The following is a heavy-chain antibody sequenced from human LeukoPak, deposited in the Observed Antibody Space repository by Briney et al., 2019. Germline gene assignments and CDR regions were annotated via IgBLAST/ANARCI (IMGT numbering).Heavy chain of an antibody. CDR1: GGSISSSTYY. J-gene: IGHJ4*02. Sequence: SETLSLTCTVSGGSISSSTYYWGWIRQPPGKGLEWIGSIYYSGSTFYNPSLKSRVTISVDTSKNQFSLKLTSVTAADTAVYYCASINVLLWFGGIDYWGQGTLVTVSS. CDR3: ASINVLLWFGGIDY. D-gene: IGHD3-10*01. V-gene: IGHV4-39*01. CDR2: IYYSGST.